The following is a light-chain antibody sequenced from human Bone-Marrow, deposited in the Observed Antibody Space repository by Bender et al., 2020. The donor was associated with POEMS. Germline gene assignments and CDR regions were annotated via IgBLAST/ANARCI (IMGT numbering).Light chain of an antibody. CDR1: DLGDKY. CDR3: QAWDTYSVI. V-gene: IGLV3-1*01. Sequence: SYEVTQPPSVSVSPGQTVSITCSGDDLGDKYVAWYQQKPGQSPVLVIYKDTKRPSGIPERFSGSNSGNTATLTISGTQAMDEADYYCQAWDTYSVIFGGGTKLTVL. J-gene: IGLJ2*01. CDR2: KDT.